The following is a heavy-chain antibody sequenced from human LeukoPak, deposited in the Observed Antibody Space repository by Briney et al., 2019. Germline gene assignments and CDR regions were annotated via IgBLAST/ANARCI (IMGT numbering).Heavy chain of an antibody. J-gene: IGHJ4*02. CDR3: AKDVLDF. CDR2: IKEDGSTK. Sequence: PGGSLRLSCAASGFTFSSYAMSWVRQAPGKGLEWVATIKEDGSTKYYVDSVKGRFTISRDNAENSLSLHMNSLRAEDTAVYYCAKDVLDFWGQGTLVTVSS. V-gene: IGHV3-7*03. CDR1: GFTFSSYA.